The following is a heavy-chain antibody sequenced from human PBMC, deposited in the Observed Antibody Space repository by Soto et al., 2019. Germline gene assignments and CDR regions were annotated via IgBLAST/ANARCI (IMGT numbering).Heavy chain of an antibody. CDR2: IYHSGST. Sequence: PXXTLSLPFAVSSGSISSSNCWSWVRQPPGKGLEWIGEIYHSGSTNYNPSLKGRVTISVDKSKNQFSLKLSSVTAADTAVYYCARSSSGWYNWFDPWGQGTLVTVSS. J-gene: IGHJ5*02. V-gene: IGHV4-4*02. CDR3: ARSSSGWYNWFDP. CDR1: SGSISSSNC. D-gene: IGHD6-19*01.